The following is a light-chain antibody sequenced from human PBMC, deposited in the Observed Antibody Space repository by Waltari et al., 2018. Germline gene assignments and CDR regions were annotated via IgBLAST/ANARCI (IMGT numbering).Light chain of an antibody. CDR3: SAWDDSLNGQVV. Sequence: QSLLTPPPSASGTPGQRVTISCSGSWSNIRSKATRWYQQTPGTAPKLLIHSNNRRPSGVPDRFSCSKSGTSASLVSSGLQSADEADYYCSAWDDSLNGQVVFGGGTKVTVL. J-gene: IGLJ2*01. CDR1: WSNIRSKA. V-gene: IGLV1-44*01. CDR2: SNN.